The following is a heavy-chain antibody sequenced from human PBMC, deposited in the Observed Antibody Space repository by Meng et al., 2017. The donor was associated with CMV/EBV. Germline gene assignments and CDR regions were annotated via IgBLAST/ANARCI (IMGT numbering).Heavy chain of an antibody. CDR2: IRSKANSYAT. V-gene: IGHV3-73*01. J-gene: IGHJ3*02. CDR1: GFTFSGSA. D-gene: IGHD2-2*01. Sequence: GGSLRLSCAASGFTFSGSAMLWVRQASGKGLEWVGRIRSKANSYATAYAASVKGRFTISRDDSKNTAYLQMNSLKTEDTAVYYCTRHDCSSTSCYADAFDIWGQGTMVTVSS. CDR3: TRHDCSSTSCYADAFDI.